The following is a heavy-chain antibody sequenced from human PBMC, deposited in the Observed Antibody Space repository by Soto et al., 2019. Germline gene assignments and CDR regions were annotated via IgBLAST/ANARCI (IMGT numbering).Heavy chain of an antibody. J-gene: IGHJ6*02. Sequence: QVQLVQSGAEVKKPGSSVKVSCKASGGTFSSYAISWVRQAPGQGLEWMGGIIPIFGTANYAQKFQGRVTITADESTSTAYMELSSLRSEVTAVYYCAREGIDLYVVSYYYGMDVWGQGTTVTVSS. CDR3: AREGIDLYVVSYYYGMDV. CDR1: GGTFSSYA. D-gene: IGHD3-22*01. V-gene: IGHV1-69*01. CDR2: IIPIFGTA.